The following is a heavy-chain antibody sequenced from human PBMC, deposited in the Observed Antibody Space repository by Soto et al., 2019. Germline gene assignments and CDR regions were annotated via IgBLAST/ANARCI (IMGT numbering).Heavy chain of an antibody. CDR1: GFTFSSYG. Sequence: ESGGGVVQPGRSLRLSCAASGFTFSSYGMHWVRQAPGKGLEWVAVISYDGNNKYYADSVKGRFTISRDNSKNTLYLQMNSLRAEDTAVYYCAKDQVGATTLDYWGQGTLVTVSS. V-gene: IGHV3-30*18. CDR3: AKDQVGATTLDY. CDR2: ISYDGNNK. J-gene: IGHJ4*02. D-gene: IGHD1-26*01.